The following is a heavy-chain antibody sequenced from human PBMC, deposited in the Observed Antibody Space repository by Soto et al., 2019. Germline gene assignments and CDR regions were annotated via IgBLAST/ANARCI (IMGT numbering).Heavy chain of an antibody. J-gene: IGHJ6*02. CDR2: INAGDGNT. V-gene: IGHV1-3*01. CDR1: GYTFTNYA. CDR3: ARVYCSTTTCYGYYAMDV. D-gene: IGHD2-2*01. Sequence: ASVKVSCKAFGYTFTNYAMHWVRQAPGQGLEWMGWINAGDGNTKYSQKFQDRVTITRDTSASTVYMELSSLRSEDAAVYYCARVYCSTTTCYGYYAMDVWGQGTTVTVSS.